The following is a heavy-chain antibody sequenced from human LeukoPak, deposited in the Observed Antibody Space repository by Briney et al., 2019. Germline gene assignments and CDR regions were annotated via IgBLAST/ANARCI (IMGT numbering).Heavy chain of an antibody. D-gene: IGHD3-22*01. V-gene: IGHV3-30*18. Sequence: GGSLRLSCAASGFTFSSYGMHWVRQAPGKGLEWVAVISYDGSNKYYADSVKGRFTISRDNSKNTLYLQMNSLRAEDTAVYYCAKDSNYYDSSGYYYKPYYFDYWGQGTLVTVSS. J-gene: IGHJ4*02. CDR2: ISYDGSNK. CDR1: GFTFSSYG. CDR3: AKDSNYYDSSGYYYKPYYFDY.